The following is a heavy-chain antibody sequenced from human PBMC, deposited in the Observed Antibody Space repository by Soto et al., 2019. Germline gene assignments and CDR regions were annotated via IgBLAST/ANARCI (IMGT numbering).Heavy chain of an antibody. CDR2: IYYSGST. V-gene: IGHV4-31*03. CDR1: GGSIISNSYY. CDR3: ARSVFP. J-gene: IGHJ5*02. Sequence: TSETLSLTCTFSGGSIISNSYYWSWIRQHPGKGLEWIGYIYYSGSTYYNPSLKSRVTISVDTSKNQFSLKLSSVTAADTAIYYCARSVFPWGQGTLVTVSS.